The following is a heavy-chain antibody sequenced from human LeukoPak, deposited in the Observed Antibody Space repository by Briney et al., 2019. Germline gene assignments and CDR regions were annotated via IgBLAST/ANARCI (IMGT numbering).Heavy chain of an antibody. Sequence: GGSLRLSCEASGFSFRDYWMSWVRQAPGKGLEWVSVIYSGGSTYYADSVKGRFTISRHNSKNTLYLQMNSLRAEDTAVYYCARSATMIAFQHWGQGTLVTVSS. D-gene: IGHD3-22*01. CDR2: IYSGGST. V-gene: IGHV3-53*04. CDR3: ARSATMIAFQH. CDR1: GFSFRDYW. J-gene: IGHJ1*01.